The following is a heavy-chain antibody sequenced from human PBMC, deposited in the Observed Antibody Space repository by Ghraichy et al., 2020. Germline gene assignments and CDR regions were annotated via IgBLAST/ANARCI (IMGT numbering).Heavy chain of an antibody. D-gene: IGHD3-16*01. CDR1: GYTFTGYY. CDR3: ARRPYVYYYYGMDV. V-gene: IGHV1-2*02. J-gene: IGHJ6*02. CDR2: INPNSGGT. Sequence: ASVKVSCKASGYTFTGYYMHWVRQAPGQGLEWMGWINPNSGGTNYAQKFQGRVTMTRDTSISTAYMELSRLRSDDTAVYYCARRPYVYYYYGMDVWGQGTTVTVSS.